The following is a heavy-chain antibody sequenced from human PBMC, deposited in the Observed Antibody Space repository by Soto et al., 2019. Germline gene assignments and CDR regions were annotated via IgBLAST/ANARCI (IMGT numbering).Heavy chain of an antibody. CDR3: ARLVIGKGGWYGSHYFDY. V-gene: IGHV4-59*08. D-gene: IGHD6-19*01. Sequence: SETLSLTCTVSGDSISSYYWCWIRQPPGKGLEWIGYIYYSGSTNYNPSLKSRVTISVDTSKNQFSLKLSSVTAADTAVYYCARLVIGKGGWYGSHYFDYWGQGTLVTVSS. J-gene: IGHJ4*02. CDR2: IYYSGST. CDR1: GDSISSYY.